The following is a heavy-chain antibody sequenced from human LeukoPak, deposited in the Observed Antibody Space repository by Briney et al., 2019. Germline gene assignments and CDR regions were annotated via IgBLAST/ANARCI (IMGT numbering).Heavy chain of an antibody. Sequence: GGSLTLSCEASGFTFSSLYMGWVRQAPGKGLEGVGRIRNKAADYSTDYASSVKGRFTIARAASRNSLSLQMSSLKSEDTALYYCVRVRHGDSFDFWGQGTLVTVSS. CDR1: GFTFSSLY. V-gene: IGHV3-72*01. CDR2: IRNKAADYST. J-gene: IGHJ4*02. D-gene: IGHD4-17*01. CDR3: VRVRHGDSFDF.